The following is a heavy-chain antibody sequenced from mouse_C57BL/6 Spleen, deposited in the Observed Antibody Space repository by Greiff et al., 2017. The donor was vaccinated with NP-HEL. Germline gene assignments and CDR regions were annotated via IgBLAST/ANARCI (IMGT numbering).Heavy chain of an antibody. CDR2: INPNYGTT. CDR3: AKDYGSTSSAMDY. CDR1: GYSFTDYN. V-gene: IGHV1-39*01. Sequence: EVQLQQSGPELVKPGASVKISCKASGYSFTDYNMNWVKQSHGKSLEWIGVINPNYGTTIYNQKFKGKATLTVDQSSSTAYMQLNSLTSEDSAVYYCAKDYGSTSSAMDYWGQGTSVTVSS. J-gene: IGHJ4*01. D-gene: IGHD1-1*01.